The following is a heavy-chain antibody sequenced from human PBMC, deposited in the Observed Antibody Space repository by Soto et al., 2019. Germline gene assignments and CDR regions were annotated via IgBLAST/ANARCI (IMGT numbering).Heavy chain of an antibody. CDR3: AKDAVPYNGKWDWFDT. V-gene: IGHV3-23*01. D-gene: IGHD1-20*01. J-gene: IGHJ5*02. CDR2: VGGGGTDT. CDR1: GFVFGDYA. Sequence: QFFESGGDLVQPGGSLRVHCVTSGFVFGDYAMSWVRETPGKGLEWVSSVGGGGTDTYYAASVKGRCTISRDKSKSTLYLQMNNLTAEDTSVYYCAKDAVPYNGKWDWFDTWGQGTLVIVSS.